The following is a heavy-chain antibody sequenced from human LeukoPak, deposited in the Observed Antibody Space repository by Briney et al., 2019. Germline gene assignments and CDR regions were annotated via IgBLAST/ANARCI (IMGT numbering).Heavy chain of an antibody. CDR2: INPNSGGT. CDR1: GYTFTGYY. V-gene: IGHV1-2*02. J-gene: IGHJ4*02. Sequence: ASVKVSCKASGYTFTGYYMHWVRQAPGQGLEWMGWINPNSGGTNCAQKFQGRVTMTRDTSISTAYMELSRLRSDDTAVYYCARDSSDILTGYFDYWGQGTLVTVSS. D-gene: IGHD3-9*01. CDR3: ARDSSDILTGYFDY.